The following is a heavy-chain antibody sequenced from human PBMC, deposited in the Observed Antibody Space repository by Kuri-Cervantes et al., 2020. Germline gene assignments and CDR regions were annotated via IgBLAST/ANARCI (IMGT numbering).Heavy chain of an antibody. CDR2: LDNGGST. J-gene: IGHJ6*04. V-gene: IGHV4-34*01. CDR3: ARGDYYGSLDV. D-gene: IGHD3-10*01. CDR1: GGSFSGYY. Sequence: GSLRLSCAVYGGSFSGYYWSWIRQPPGRGLQWIGYLDNGGSTNHNPSLKSRVTISVDTSKNQFSLKLNSVTVADTAVYYCARGDYYGSLDVWGKGTTVTVSS.